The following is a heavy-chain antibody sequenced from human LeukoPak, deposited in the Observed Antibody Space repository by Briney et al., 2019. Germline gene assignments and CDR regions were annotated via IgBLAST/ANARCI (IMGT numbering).Heavy chain of an antibody. CDR3: AYTVAFDY. CDR1: GFTFSNYE. CDR2: ISNSGSPI. D-gene: IGHD4-23*01. V-gene: IGHV3-48*03. J-gene: IGHJ4*02. Sequence: GGSLRLSCAASGFTFSNYEMNWVRQAPGKGLEWVSYISNSGSPIYYADSVKGRFTISRDNAKNSLYLQMNSLRAEDTAIYYCAYTVAFDYWGQGTLVTVSS.